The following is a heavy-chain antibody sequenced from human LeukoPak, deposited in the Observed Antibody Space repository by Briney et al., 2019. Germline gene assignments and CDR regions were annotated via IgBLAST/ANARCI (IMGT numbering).Heavy chain of an antibody. J-gene: IGHJ4*02. CDR3: VKYREVVIWIRGVMTLTGKGFDL. CDR2: ISGSGGNT. D-gene: IGHD3-10*01. CDR1: GFVFNSYP. V-gene: IGHV3-23*01. Sequence: GGSLRLSCTASGFVFNSYPMTWVRQAPGKGLEWVSVISGSGGNTYYADSVKGRFSISRDNSKKTLYLQMNSLRAEDTAVYYCVKYREVVIWIRGVMTLTGKGFDLWGQGNVVTVSP.